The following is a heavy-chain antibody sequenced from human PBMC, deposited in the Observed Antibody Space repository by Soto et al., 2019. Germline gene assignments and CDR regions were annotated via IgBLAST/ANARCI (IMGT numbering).Heavy chain of an antibody. CDR2: IVVSSSNT. D-gene: IGHD4-17*01. CDR3: GADTALFDI. J-gene: IGHJ3*02. CDR1: GFTFTSTT. V-gene: IGHV1-58*01. Sequence: ASAKVSCKASGFTFTSTTVQWVRQARGQRLVGIGWIVVSSSNTNYAQKLQKRLTITTDETTSTAHIQQSNMRSADTTADYCGADTALFDIWGQGTMVTVSS.